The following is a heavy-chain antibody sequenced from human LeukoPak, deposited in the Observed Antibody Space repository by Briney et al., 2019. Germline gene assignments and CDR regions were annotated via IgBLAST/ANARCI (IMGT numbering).Heavy chain of an antibody. CDR3: TREIWSSGWWGFDY. J-gene: IGHJ4*02. D-gene: IGHD6-19*01. CDR1: GGSISSYY. CDR2: IYTSGST. V-gene: IGHV4-4*07. Sequence: SETLSLTCTVSGGSISSYYWSWIRQPAGKGLEWIGRIYTSGSTNYNPSLKSRVTMSVDTSKNQFSLKLSSVTAADTAVYYCTREIWSSGWWGFDYWGQGTLVTVSS.